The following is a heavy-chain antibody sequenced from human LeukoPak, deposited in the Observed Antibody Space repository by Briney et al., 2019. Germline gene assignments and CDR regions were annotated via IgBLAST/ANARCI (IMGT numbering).Heavy chain of an antibody. D-gene: IGHD5/OR15-5a*01. Sequence: SETLSLTCTVSGGSISSYYWSWIRQPPGKGLEWIGYIYYSGSTNYNPSLKSRVTISVDTSKNQFSLRLSSVTAADTALYYCARRLHYYYMDVWGKGTTVTVSS. V-gene: IGHV4-59*12. CDR1: GGSISSYY. J-gene: IGHJ6*03. CDR3: ARRLHYYYMDV. CDR2: IYYSGST.